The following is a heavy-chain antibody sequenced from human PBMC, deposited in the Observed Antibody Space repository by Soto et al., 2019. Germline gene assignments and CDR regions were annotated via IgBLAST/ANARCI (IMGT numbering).Heavy chain of an antibody. CDR2: IYHSGST. V-gene: IGHV4-30-2*02. CDR1: GGSISSGGYS. Sequence: SETLSLTCAVSGGSISSGGYSWSWIRQPPGKGLEWIGYIYHSGSTYYNPSLKSRVTISVDRSKNQFSLKLSSVTAADTAVYYCARNPPRLLPDEWGQGTLVTVSS. CDR3: ARNPPRLLPDE. D-gene: IGHD2-15*01. J-gene: IGHJ4*02.